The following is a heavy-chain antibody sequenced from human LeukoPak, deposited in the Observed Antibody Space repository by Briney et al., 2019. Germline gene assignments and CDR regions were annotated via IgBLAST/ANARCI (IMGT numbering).Heavy chain of an antibody. V-gene: IGHV4-59*01. D-gene: IGHD4-17*01. CDR1: VGSISNYY. J-gene: IGHJ3*02. Sequence: SETLSLTCTVSVGSISNYYWSWIRQSPGKGLEWIGYIYYSGSTNYNPSLKSRVTISVDTSKNQFSLRLSSVTAADTAVYYCARDSTVTFAFDIWGQGTMVTVSS. CDR3: ARDSTVTFAFDI. CDR2: IYYSGST.